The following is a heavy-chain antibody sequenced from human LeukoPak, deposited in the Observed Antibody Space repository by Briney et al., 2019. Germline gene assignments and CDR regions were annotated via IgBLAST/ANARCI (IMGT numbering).Heavy chain of an antibody. Sequence: GASVKVSCKTSGYTFSGYYMHWVRQAPGQGLEWVGWINPHSGVTKYAQKFQGRVTVTGDTSINTTYMELRSLTSDDTAVYYCARGGVNNYFDPWGQGTVVTVSS. J-gene: IGHJ5*02. V-gene: IGHV1-2*02. CDR1: GYTFSGYY. CDR2: INPHSGVT. D-gene: IGHD3-16*01. CDR3: ARGGVNNYFDP.